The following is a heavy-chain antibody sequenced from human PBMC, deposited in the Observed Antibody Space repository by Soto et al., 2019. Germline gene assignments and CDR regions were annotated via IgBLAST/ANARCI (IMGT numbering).Heavy chain of an antibody. J-gene: IGHJ4*02. CDR1: GFTVSTNY. CDR2: ISSSSDYT. D-gene: IGHD6-19*01. CDR3: ASSWWLGRF. V-gene: IGHV3-11*06. Sequence: GGSLTLSCAASGFTVSTNYMSWVRQAPGKGLEWISYISSSSDYTNYADSVKGRFTVSRDNAKNSLYLQMNSLRAEDTAVYYCASSWWLGRFWGQGTLVTVSS.